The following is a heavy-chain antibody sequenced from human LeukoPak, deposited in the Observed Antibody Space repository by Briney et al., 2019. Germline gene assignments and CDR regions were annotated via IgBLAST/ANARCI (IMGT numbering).Heavy chain of an antibody. V-gene: IGHV4-59*01. Sequence: PGGSLRLSCAASGFTFSSYEMNWVRQAPGKGLEWIGFIYSSGSTNYNPSLKSRVTISVDTSKNQFALRVNSVTAADTAVYYCARVLAEMAAVWRDDVFDIWGQGTMVTVSS. CDR2: IYSSGST. CDR3: ARVLAEMAAVWRDDVFDI. D-gene: IGHD5-24*01. CDR1: GFTFSSYE. J-gene: IGHJ3*02.